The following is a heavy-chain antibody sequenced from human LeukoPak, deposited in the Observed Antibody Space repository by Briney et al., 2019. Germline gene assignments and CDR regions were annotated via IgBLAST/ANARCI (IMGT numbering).Heavy chain of an antibody. D-gene: IGHD3-16*02. CDR1: GFTFSSYS. CDR3: ARDHLMITFGGVIAGAFDI. CDR2: ISCSSYI. J-gene: IGHJ3*02. Sequence: PGGSLRLSCAASGFTFSSYSMNWVRQAPGKGLEWVSSISCSSYIYYADSVKGRFTISRDNAKNSLYLQMNSLRAEDTAVYYCARDHLMITFGGVIAGAFDIWGQGTMVTVSS. V-gene: IGHV3-21*01.